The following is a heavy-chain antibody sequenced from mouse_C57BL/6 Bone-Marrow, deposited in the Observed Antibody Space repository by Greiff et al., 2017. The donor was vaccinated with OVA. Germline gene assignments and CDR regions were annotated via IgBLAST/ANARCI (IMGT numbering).Heavy chain of an antibody. CDR2: ISYSGST. Sequence: EVQVVESGPGMVKPSQSLSLTCTVTGYSITSGYDWHWIRHFPGNKLEWMGYISYSGSTNYNPSLKSRISITHDTSKNHFFLKLNSVTTEDTATYYCARANYAFDYWGQGTTLTVSS. V-gene: IGHV3-1*01. CDR1: GYSITSGYD. CDR3: ARANYAFDY. J-gene: IGHJ2*01. D-gene: IGHD1-1*01.